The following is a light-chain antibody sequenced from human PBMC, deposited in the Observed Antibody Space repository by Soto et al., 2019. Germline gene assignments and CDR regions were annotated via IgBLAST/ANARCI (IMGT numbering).Light chain of an antibody. CDR2: KIS. Sequence: DIVMTQTPLSSPVTLGQPASISCRSSQSLVHRDGNTYLSWIQQRPGQPPRPLIYKISKRFSGVTDRFSGSGAGSDFTLEISRVEAEDVGIYYCMQATQTPRTFGQGTKVEIK. CDR1: QSLVHRDGNTY. V-gene: IGKV2-24*01. CDR3: MQATQTPRT. J-gene: IGKJ1*01.